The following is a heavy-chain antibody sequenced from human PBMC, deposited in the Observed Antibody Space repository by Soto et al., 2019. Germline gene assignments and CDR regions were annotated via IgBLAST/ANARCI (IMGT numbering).Heavy chain of an antibody. CDR2: ISSSSSYI. V-gene: IGHV3-21*01. D-gene: IGHD5-12*01. Sequence: GGSLRLSCAASGFTFSSYSMNWVRQAPGKGLEWVSSISSSSSYIYYADSVKGRFTISRDNAKNSLYLQMNSLRAEDTAVYYCASILMGDGYNSDFDYWGQGTLVTVSS. CDR1: GFTFSSYS. J-gene: IGHJ4*02. CDR3: ASILMGDGYNSDFDY.